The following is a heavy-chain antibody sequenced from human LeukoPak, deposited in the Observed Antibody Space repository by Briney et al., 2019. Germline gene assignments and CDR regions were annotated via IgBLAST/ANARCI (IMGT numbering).Heavy chain of an antibody. CDR1: GFTFSSSA. Sequence: TGGSLRLSCAASGFTFSSSAMSWVRQAPGKGLEWVSAISGSGLSTYYADSVKGRFTISRDKSKNTLYLQMNSLRAEDTAVYYCAKGRGSGWYWALDYWGQGTLVTVSS. V-gene: IGHV3-23*01. D-gene: IGHD6-19*01. CDR2: ISGSGLST. J-gene: IGHJ4*02. CDR3: AKGRGSGWYWALDY.